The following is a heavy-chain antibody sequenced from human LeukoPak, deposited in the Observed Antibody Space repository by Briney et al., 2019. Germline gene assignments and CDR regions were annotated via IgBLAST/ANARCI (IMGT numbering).Heavy chain of an antibody. CDR2: IYPGDSDT. J-gene: IGHJ5*02. V-gene: IGHV5-51*01. D-gene: IGHD6-13*01. CDR1: GYSFTSYW. Sequence: GESLQISCKGSGYSFTSYWIGWVRQMPGKGLEWTGIIYPGDSDTRYSPSFQGQVTISADKSISTAYLQWSSLKASDTAMYYCARHRRIAAAGMVWFDPWGQGTLVTVSS. CDR3: ARHRRIAAAGMVWFDP.